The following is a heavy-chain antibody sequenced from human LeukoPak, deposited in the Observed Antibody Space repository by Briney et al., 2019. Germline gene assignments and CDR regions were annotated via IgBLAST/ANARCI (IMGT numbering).Heavy chain of an antibody. CDR2: IHSDGRTT. Sequence: GGSLRLSCAASGFTLSTYWMEWVRQAAGKGLVCVSRIHSDGRTTSYADSVKGRFTISRDNAKNTLYLQMDSLRAEDTAVYYCATWGYCDSGTCDPGWGQGALVTVSS. CDR1: GFTLSTYW. J-gene: IGHJ4*02. V-gene: IGHV3-74*01. D-gene: IGHD2-15*01. CDR3: ATWGYCDSGTCDPG.